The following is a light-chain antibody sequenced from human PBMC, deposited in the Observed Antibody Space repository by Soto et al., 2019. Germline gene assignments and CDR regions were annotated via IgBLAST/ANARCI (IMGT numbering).Light chain of an antibody. CDR3: QQYNDSFPYT. CDR2: EAS. J-gene: IGKJ2*01. Sequence: DIQMTQSPSTLSASVGDRVTITCRASQSISSWLAWYQQKPGTAPKLLIYEASTLESGGPSRFSGSRSGTEFTLTVSSLQPDDFATYYCQQYNDSFPYTFGQGTKLEIK. CDR1: QSISSW. V-gene: IGKV1-5*03.